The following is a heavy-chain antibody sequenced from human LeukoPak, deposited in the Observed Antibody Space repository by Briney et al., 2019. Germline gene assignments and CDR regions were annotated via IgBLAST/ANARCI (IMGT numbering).Heavy chain of an antibody. J-gene: IGHJ4*02. CDR3: ARDRYSGYDSGADY. CDR1: GFTLSSHG. CDR2: VSSDGGST. Sequence: PGGSLRLSCAASGFTLSSHGMHWVRQAPGKGLEYVSGVSSDGGSTHYANSVKGRFTISRDNSKNTLYLQMGSLRAEDMAVYYCARDRYSGYDSGADYWGQGTLVTVSS. D-gene: IGHD5-12*01. V-gene: IGHV3-64*01.